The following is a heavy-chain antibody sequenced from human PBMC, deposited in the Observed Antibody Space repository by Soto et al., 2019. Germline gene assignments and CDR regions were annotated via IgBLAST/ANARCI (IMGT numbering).Heavy chain of an antibody. CDR1: GGSISSYY. D-gene: IGHD7-27*01. J-gene: IGHJ4*02. CDR3: ARDKWGNTSGFDY. V-gene: IGHV4-59*01. CDR2: IYYSGST. Sequence: SETLSLTCTVSGGSISSYYWSWIRRPPGKGLEWIGYIYYSGSTNYNPSLKSRVTISVDTSKNQFSLKLSSVTAADTAVYYCARDKWGNTSGFDYWGQGTLVTVSS.